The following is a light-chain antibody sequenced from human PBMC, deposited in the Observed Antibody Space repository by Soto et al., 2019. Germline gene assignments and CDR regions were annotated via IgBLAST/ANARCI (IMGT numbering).Light chain of an antibody. V-gene: IGKV1-9*01. CDR1: QGMSSY. CDR2: AIS. Sequence: DIQLTQSPSFLSASVGDRVTITCRASQGMSSYLAWYQQKPGKAPKLLIYAISTFQSGVPSRFSGSGSGTEFTLTISSLQPEDFATYYCQQLNTYPVTFGGGTKVEIK. CDR3: QQLNTYPVT. J-gene: IGKJ4*01.